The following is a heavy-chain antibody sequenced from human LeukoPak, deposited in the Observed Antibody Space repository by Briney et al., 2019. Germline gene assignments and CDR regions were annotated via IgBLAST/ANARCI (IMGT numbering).Heavy chain of an antibody. CDR1: GGSISSSTYY. CDR3: ARALSASDAFDI. V-gene: IGHV4-39*01. Sequence: SENLSLTCTVSGGSISSSTYYWGWIRQPPGKGLEWIGSIYYSGSTYYNPSLKSRVTISVDTSKNQFSLKLSSVTAADTAVYYCARALSASDAFDIWGQGTMVTVSS. CDR2: IYYSGST. J-gene: IGHJ3*02.